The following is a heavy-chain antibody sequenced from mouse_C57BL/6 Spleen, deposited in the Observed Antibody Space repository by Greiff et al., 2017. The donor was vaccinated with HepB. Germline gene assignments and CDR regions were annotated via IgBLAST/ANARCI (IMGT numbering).Heavy chain of an antibody. J-gene: IGHJ3*01. CDR2: INPNNGGT. CDR1: GYTFTDYN. CDR3: AREAYGSSYLFAY. D-gene: IGHD1-1*01. Sequence: EVQLQQSGPELVKPGASVKIPCKASGYTFTDYNMDWVKQSHGKSLEWIGDINPNNGGTNYNQKFKGKATLTVDKSSSTAYMELRSLTSEDTAVYYCAREAYGSSYLFAYWGQGTLVTVSA. V-gene: IGHV1-18*01.